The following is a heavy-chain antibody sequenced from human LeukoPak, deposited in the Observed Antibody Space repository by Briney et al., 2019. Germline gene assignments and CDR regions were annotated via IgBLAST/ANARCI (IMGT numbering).Heavy chain of an antibody. CDR3: VRGSLASGVVVYYYYYLDV. CDR1: GFTFTTHW. J-gene: IGHJ6*03. V-gene: IGHV3-74*01. D-gene: IGHD3-3*01. CDR2: IKPDVSDT. Sequence: GGSLRLSCGASGFTFTTHWIHWVRQAPGKGLVWVSRIKPDVSDTNYADSVKGRFTISRDNAKNTVYLQMNSLRAEDTAVYYCVRGSLASGVVVYYYYYLDVWGKGTTVTVSS.